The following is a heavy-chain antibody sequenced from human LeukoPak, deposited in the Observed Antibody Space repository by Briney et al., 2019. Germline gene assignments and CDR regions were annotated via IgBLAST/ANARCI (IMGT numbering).Heavy chain of an antibody. CDR2: INHSGST. V-gene: IGHV4-34*01. D-gene: IGHD1-14*01. Sequence: PSETLSLTCAVYGGSFSGYYWSWIRQPPGKGLEWIGEINHSGSTNYNPPLKSRVTISVDTSKNQFSLKLSSVTAADTAVYYCARGRMGDCWGQGTLVTVSS. CDR1: GGSFSGYY. CDR3: ARGRMGDC. J-gene: IGHJ4*02.